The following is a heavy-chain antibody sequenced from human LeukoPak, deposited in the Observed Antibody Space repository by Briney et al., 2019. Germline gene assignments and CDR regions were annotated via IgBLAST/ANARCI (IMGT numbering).Heavy chain of an antibody. J-gene: IGHJ4*02. CDR1: GGSISSYY. CDR2: IYYSGST. D-gene: IGHD3-22*01. Sequence: SETLSLTCTVSGGSISSYYWSWIRQPPGKGLEWIGYIYYSGSTYYNPSLKSRVTISVDTSKDQFSLKLSSVTAADTAVYYCAREGGYYYYFDYWGQGTLVTVSS. V-gene: IGHV4-59*12. CDR3: AREGGYYYYFDY.